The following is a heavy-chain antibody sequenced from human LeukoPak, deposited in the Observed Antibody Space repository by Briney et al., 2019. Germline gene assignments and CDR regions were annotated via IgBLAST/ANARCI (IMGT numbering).Heavy chain of an antibody. D-gene: IGHD2-2*01. CDR1: GGTFSSYA. Sequence: ASVKVSCKASGGTFSSYAISWVRQAPGQGLEWMGGIIPIFGTANYAQKFQGRVTITADESTSTAYMELSSLTSEDTAVYYCARLGYCSSTSCSPEYWGQGTLVTVSS. CDR2: IIPIFGTA. V-gene: IGHV1-69*13. CDR3: ARLGYCSSTSCSPEY. J-gene: IGHJ4*02.